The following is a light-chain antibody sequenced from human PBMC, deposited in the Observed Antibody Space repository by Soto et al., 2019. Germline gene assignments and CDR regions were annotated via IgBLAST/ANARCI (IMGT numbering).Light chain of an antibody. V-gene: IGKV1-27*01. J-gene: IGKJ1*01. CDR1: QGLSND. Sequence: DIQMTQSPSSLSASVGDRVTSTCRSSQGLSNDLAWYQQKPGKVTKVLIYAASTLQSGVPSRFSGSGSGTDFTLTISSLQPEDVGTDFCQNYERAPWTFGQGTKVEIK. CDR3: QNYERAPWT. CDR2: AAS.